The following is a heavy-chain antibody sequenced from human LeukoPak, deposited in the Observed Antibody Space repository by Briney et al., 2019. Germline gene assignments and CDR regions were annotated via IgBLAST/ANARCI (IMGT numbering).Heavy chain of an antibody. CDR2: IKQDGSEK. Sequence: GGSLRLSCVASGFTFSDYWMTWVRQAPGKGLEWVDNIKQDGSEKYYVDSVKGRFTISRDNAKNSLYLQMNTLRAEDTAVYYCARGSPVDYWGQGTLVTVSS. CDR3: ARGSPVDY. CDR1: GFTFSDYW. V-gene: IGHV3-7*01. J-gene: IGHJ4*02.